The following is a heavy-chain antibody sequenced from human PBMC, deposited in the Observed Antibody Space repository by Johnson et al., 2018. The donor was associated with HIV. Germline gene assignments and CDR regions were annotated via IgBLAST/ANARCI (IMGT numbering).Heavy chain of an antibody. CDR2: IKSKADGGTT. D-gene: IGHD3-3*01. V-gene: IGHV3-15*01. CDR1: GFTFSNYD. Sequence: VQLLESGGGLVQPGGSLRLSCAASGFTFSNYDMHWVRQASGKGLEWVGRIKSKADGGTTDYAAPVKGRCILPSDDSKNTLYLQMNRLKMEDTAVYYCTTDTAYYNFWTGYTTFWYFDLWGRGTLVTVSS. CDR3: TTDTAYYNFWTGYTTFWYFDL. J-gene: IGHJ2*01.